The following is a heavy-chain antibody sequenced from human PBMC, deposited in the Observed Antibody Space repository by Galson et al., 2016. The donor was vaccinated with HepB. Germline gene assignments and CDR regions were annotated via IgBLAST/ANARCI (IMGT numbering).Heavy chain of an antibody. CDR3: ARDPTAGYYYGMDV. J-gene: IGHJ6*02. V-gene: IGHV1-69*06. D-gene: IGHD6-25*01. Sequence: SVKVSCKASGGTFSSHAISWVRQAPGQGLEWMGGIIPIFGTANYAQKFQGRVTITADKSTRTAYMELSSLRSEDTAVYYCARDPTAGYYYGMDVWGQGTTVTVSS. CDR1: GGTFSSHA. CDR2: IIPIFGTA.